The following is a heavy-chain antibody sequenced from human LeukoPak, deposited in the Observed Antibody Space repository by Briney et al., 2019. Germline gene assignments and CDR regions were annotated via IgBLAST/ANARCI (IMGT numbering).Heavy chain of an antibody. CDR3: ARGRITPVGHYYGMDV. V-gene: IGHV4-34*01. Sequence: SETPSLTCAVYGGSFSGYYWSWIRQPPGKGLEWIGEINHSGSTNYNPSLKGRVTISVDTSKNQFSLKPSSVTAADTAVYYCARGRITPVGHYYGMDVWGKGTTVTVSS. D-gene: IGHD1-14*01. CDR1: GGSFSGYY. J-gene: IGHJ6*04. CDR2: INHSGST.